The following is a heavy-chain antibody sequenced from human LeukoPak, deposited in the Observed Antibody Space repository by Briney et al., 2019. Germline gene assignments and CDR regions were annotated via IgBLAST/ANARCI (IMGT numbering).Heavy chain of an antibody. Sequence: GRSLRLSCAASGFTFDDYAMHWLRPAPGQGLEWVSGVCWNSGSIGYADPVKGRFTISRANAKDSLYLQMNSLSAEDPALYYCATELCERGHDYVGGRYRYNPFDYWGQATLVTDSS. V-gene: IGHV3-9*01. CDR3: ATELCERGHDYVGGRYRYNPFDY. CDR1: GFTFDDYA. D-gene: IGHD3-16*02. J-gene: IGHJ4*02. CDR2: VCWNSGSI.